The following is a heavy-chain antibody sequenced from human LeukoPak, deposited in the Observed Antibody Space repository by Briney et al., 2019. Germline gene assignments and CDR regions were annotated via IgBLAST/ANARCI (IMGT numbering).Heavy chain of an antibody. V-gene: IGHV4-30-4*01. D-gene: IGHD6-6*01. J-gene: IGHJ5*02. Sequence: PSETLSLTCTVSGGSISSGDYYWSWIRQPPGKGLEWIGYIYYSGSTYYNPSLKSRVTISVDTSKNQFSLKLSSVTAADMAVYYCARGSSSSGWFDPWGQGTLVTVSS. CDR2: IYYSGST. CDR3: ARGSSSSGWFDP. CDR1: GGSISSGDYY.